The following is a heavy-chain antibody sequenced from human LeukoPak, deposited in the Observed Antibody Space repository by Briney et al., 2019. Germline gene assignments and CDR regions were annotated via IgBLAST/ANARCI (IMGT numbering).Heavy chain of an antibody. J-gene: IGHJ4*02. CDR2: ISSSSGTI. CDR1: EFTFSSHG. D-gene: IGHD4-11*01. CDR3: ARQGNYGDFNY. V-gene: IGHV3-48*01. Sequence: PGGSLRLSCAASEFTFSSHGMDWVRQAPGKGLEWVSYISSSSGTINYADSVKGRFTISRDNAKNSLYLEMNSLRAGDTAVYFCARQGNYGDFNYWGQGTLVTVSS.